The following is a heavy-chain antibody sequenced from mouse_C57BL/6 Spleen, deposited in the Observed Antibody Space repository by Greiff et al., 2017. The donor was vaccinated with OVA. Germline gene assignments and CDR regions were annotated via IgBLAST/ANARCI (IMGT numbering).Heavy chain of an antibody. CDR1: GYNFTSYW. CDR2: IDPSDGDT. V-gene: IGHV1-50*01. Sequence: VQLQQPGAELVRPGASVKLSCKASGYNFTSYWMQWVKQRPEQGLEWIGGIDPSDGDTNYDQKFKGKATITADTSSNTAYLQLSSLTSEDTAVYYCTTGYDSNPMAYWGQGTLVTVSA. J-gene: IGHJ4*01. CDR3: TTGYDSNPMAY. D-gene: IGHD2-5*01.